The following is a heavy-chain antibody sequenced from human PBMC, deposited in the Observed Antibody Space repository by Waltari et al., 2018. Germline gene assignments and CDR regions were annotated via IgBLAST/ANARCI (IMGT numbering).Heavy chain of an antibody. J-gene: IGHJ6*02. CDR1: GGSISSYY. CDR2: IYYSGST. D-gene: IGHD3-22*01. CDR3: ARLHYDSSGYYLPKGYGMDV. V-gene: IGHV4-59*01. Sequence: QVQLQESGPGLVKPSETLSLTCTVPGGSISSYYWSWIRQPPGKGLEWIGYIYYSGSTNYNPSLKSRVTISVDTSKNQFSLKLSSVTAADTAVYYCARLHYDSSGYYLPKGYGMDVWGQGTTVTVSS.